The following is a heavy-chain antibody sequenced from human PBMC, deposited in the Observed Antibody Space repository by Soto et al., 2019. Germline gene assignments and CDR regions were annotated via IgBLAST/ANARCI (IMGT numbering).Heavy chain of an antibody. J-gene: IGHJ4*02. Sequence: QITLKESGPTLVKPTQTLTLTCTFSGFSLTSRPVGVGWVRQPPGKALEWLAFIYWDDDKRYSPSLRSTLTGTTAPSNPQVVLTLTNMDPVDTATYYCAHRRNYDGSWNEGVFHYWGQGILVPVSS. CDR2: IYWDDDK. V-gene: IGHV2-5*02. D-gene: IGHD3-16*01. CDR3: AHRRNYDGSWNEGVFHY. CDR1: GFSLTSRPVG.